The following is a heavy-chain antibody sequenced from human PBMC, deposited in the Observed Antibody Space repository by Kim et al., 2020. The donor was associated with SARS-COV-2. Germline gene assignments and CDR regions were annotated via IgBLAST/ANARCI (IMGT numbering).Heavy chain of an antibody. CDR1: GFTFSSYS. D-gene: IGHD6-13*01. J-gene: IGHJ6*01. CDR3: ARGALAAAGSRTNYYYHG. V-gene: IGHV3-21*01. Sequence: GGSLRLSCAASGFTFSSYSMNWVRQAPGKGLEWVSSISSISSNKYYADSVKGRFTISRDNAKNSLYLQMSSLRAEDTAVYYCARGALAAAGSRTNYYYHG. CDR2: ISSISSNK.